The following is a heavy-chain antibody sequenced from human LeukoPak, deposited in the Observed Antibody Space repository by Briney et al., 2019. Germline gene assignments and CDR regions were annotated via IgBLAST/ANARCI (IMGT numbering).Heavy chain of an antibody. Sequence: SQTLSLTCAISGDSVSSNSAAWNWIRQSPSRGLEWLGRTYYRSKWYNDYAVSVKSRITINPNTSKNQFSLQLNSVTPEDTAVYYCAREGYSSGWYVVDWFDPWGQGTLVTVSS. J-gene: IGHJ5*02. D-gene: IGHD6-19*01. CDR3: AREGYSSGWYVVDWFDP. V-gene: IGHV6-1*01. CDR1: GDSVSSNSAA. CDR2: TYYRSKWYN.